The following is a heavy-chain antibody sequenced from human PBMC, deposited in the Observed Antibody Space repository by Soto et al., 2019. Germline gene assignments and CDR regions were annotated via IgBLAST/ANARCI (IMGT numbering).Heavy chain of an antibody. Sequence: VQLVESGGGVVQPGRSLRLSCASSGFTFSSYGMHWVRQAPGKGLEWVAVIWYDGSNKYYADSVKGRFTISRDNSKNTLFLQMDSLRAEDTAVDYCATSAGEGALAAPIDYWGQGTLVTVSS. D-gene: IGHD3-16*01. CDR3: ATSAGEGALAAPIDY. CDR1: GFTFSSYG. V-gene: IGHV3-33*01. J-gene: IGHJ4*02. CDR2: IWYDGSNK.